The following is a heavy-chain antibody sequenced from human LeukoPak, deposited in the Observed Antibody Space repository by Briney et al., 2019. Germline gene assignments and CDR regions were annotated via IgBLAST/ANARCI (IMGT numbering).Heavy chain of an antibody. V-gene: IGHV1-24*01. D-gene: IGHD3-10*01. CDR3: ATDSTYYYGSGSFDY. CDR2: FDPEDGET. CDR1: GYTLTELS. J-gene: IGHJ4*02. Sequence: GASVKVSCKVSGYTLTELSMHWVRQAPGKGLEWMGGFDPEDGETIYAQKFQGRVTMTEDTSTDTAYMELSSLRSEDTAVYYCATDSTYYYGSGSFDYWGQGTLVTVSS.